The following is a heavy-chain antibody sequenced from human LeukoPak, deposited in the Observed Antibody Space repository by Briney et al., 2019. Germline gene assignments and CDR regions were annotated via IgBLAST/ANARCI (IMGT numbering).Heavy chain of an antibody. CDR1: GGSISSYY. Sequence: SETLSLTCAVSGGSISSYYWSWIRQPPGKGLEWIGYIYYSGSTNYNPSLKSRVTISVDTSKNQFSLKLSSVTAADTAVYYCAASSPSPDAFDIWGQGTMVTVSS. V-gene: IGHV4-59*12. CDR3: AASSPSPDAFDI. CDR2: IYYSGST. D-gene: IGHD6-13*01. J-gene: IGHJ3*02.